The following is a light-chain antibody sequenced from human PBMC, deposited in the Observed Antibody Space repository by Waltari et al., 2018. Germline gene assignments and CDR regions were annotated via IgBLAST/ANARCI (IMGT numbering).Light chain of an antibody. J-gene: IGKJ5*01. CDR1: QSVSSN. V-gene: IGKV3-15*01. CDR3: QQYNNWPPIT. CDR2: GAS. Sequence: IVMTQSPSTLSVSPGQRATLSCRASQSVSSNLAWYQQKPGQAPRLLIYGASTRATGIPARFSGSGSGTEFTLTISSLQSEDFAVYYRQQYNNWPPITFGQGTRLEIK.